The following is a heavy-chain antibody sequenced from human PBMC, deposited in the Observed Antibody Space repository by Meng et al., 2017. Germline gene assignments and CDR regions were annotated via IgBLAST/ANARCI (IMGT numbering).Heavy chain of an antibody. CDR2: IIPIFGTA. Sequence: QVQLWQSGAEVKKPGSSVKVSCKASGGTFSSYAISWVRQAPGQGLEWMGGIIPIFGTANYAQKFQGRVTITADESTSTAYMELSSLRSEDTAVYYCARDESYIAVAGPNGFDPWGQGTLVTVSS. D-gene: IGHD6-19*01. CDR1: GGTFSSYA. J-gene: IGHJ5*02. CDR3: ARDESYIAVAGPNGFDP. V-gene: IGHV1-69*01.